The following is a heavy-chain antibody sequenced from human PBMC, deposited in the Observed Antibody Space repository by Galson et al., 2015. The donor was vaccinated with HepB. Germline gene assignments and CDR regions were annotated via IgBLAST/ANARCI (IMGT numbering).Heavy chain of an antibody. CDR3: ARGGYYGSGSYFITGYYYYYYMDV. CDR2: MNPNSGNT. Sequence: SVKVSCKASGYTFTSYDINWVRQATGQGLEWMGWMNPNSGNTGYAQKFQGRVTMTRNTSISTAYMELSSLRSEDTAVYYCARGGYYGSGSYFITGYYYYYYMDVWGKGTTVTVSS. V-gene: IGHV1-8*01. CDR1: GYTFTSYD. J-gene: IGHJ6*03. D-gene: IGHD3-10*01.